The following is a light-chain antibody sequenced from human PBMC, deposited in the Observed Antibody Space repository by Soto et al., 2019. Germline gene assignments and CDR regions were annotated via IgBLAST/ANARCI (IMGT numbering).Light chain of an antibody. CDR3: QAWDRTTVV. CDR2: QDN. CDR1: KLGDKY. J-gene: IGLJ2*01. Sequence: SYELTQPPSVSVSPGQTASITCSGDKLGDKYAYWYQQKPGQSPLLVIYQDNKRPSGIPERFSGSNSGNTATLTISGTQAMDEADYYCQAWDRTTVVFGRGTKLTVL. V-gene: IGLV3-1*01.